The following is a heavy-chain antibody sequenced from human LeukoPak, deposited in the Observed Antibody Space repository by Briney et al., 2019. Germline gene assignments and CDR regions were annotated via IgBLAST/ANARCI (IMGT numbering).Heavy chain of an antibody. D-gene: IGHD2-2*01. Sequence: PSETLSLTCAVYGGSFSGYYWNWIRQPPGKGLEWIGEINHSGRTNYNPSLKSRVTISVDTTKNQFSLKLSPVTAADTAVYYCARGLPSLGDYWGQGALVTVSS. CDR1: GGSFSGYY. CDR2: INHSGRT. V-gene: IGHV4-34*01. CDR3: ARGLPSLGDY. J-gene: IGHJ4*02.